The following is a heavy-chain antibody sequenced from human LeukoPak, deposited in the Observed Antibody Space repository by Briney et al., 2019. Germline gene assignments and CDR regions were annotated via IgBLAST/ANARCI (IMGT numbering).Heavy chain of an antibody. Sequence: ASVKVSCKASGYTFTSYYMHWVRQAPGQGLEWMGIINPSGGSTSYAQKFQGRVTMTRDTSTSTVYMELSSLRSEDTAVYYCATGPYYYDSSGYWGGAFDTWGQGTMVTVSS. V-gene: IGHV1-46*01. CDR3: ATGPYYYDSSGYWGGAFDT. CDR1: GYTFTSYY. J-gene: IGHJ3*02. D-gene: IGHD3-22*01. CDR2: INPSGGST.